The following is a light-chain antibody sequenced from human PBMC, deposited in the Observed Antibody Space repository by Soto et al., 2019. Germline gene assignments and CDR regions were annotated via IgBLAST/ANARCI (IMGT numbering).Light chain of an antibody. CDR2: VAS. J-gene: IGKJ2*01. CDR3: QQIFSPPYT. CDR1: QSISNS. V-gene: IGKV1-39*01. Sequence: DIQITQSLSSLSASVGDTVTITCRASQSISNSLSWYQQKPVKAPKFLIYVASTLQRGVQSRFSVSGSGTDFNLTISSLQPEDVATYFCQQIFSPPYTVGQLTKLEI.